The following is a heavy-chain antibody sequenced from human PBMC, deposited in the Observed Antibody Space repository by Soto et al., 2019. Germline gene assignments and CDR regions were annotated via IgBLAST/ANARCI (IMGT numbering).Heavy chain of an antibody. D-gene: IGHD3-3*01. J-gene: IGHJ6*02. V-gene: IGHV1-18*04. CDR3: ARSGFWSGSYYYYYGMDV. CDR2: ISAYNGDT. CDR1: GYTFTSYG. Sequence: GASVKVSCKASGYTFTSYGISWVRQAPGQGLEWMGWISAYNGDTNYAQKLQGRVTMTTDTSTSTAYMELRSLRSDDTAVYYCARSGFWSGSYYYYYGMDVWGQGTTVTVS.